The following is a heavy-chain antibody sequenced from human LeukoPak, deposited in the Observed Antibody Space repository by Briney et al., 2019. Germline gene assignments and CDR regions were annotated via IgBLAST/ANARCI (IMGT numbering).Heavy chain of an antibody. J-gene: IGHJ4*02. CDR3: ARDSTGYPIPDY. V-gene: IGHV3-66*01. Sequence: GGSLRLSCAASGFTFSNAWMSWVRQAPGKGLEWVSVIYSGGSTYYADSVKGRFTISRDNSKNTLYLQMNSLRAEDTAVYYCARDSTGYPIPDYWGQGTLVTVSS. CDR2: IYSGGST. CDR1: GFTFSNAW. D-gene: IGHD3-22*01.